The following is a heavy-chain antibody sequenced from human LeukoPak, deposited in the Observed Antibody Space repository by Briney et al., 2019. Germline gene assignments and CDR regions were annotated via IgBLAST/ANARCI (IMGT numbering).Heavy chain of an antibody. Sequence: GGSLRLSCAASGFTFSSYAMHWVRQAPGKGLEWVAIISYDGSNKYYADSVKGRFTISRDNSKNTLYLQMNSLRAEDTAVYYCARDSGSYGGYAFDIWGQGTMVTVSS. D-gene: IGHD1-26*01. J-gene: IGHJ3*02. CDR2: ISYDGSNK. V-gene: IGHV3-30-3*01. CDR3: ARDSGSYGGYAFDI. CDR1: GFTFSSYA.